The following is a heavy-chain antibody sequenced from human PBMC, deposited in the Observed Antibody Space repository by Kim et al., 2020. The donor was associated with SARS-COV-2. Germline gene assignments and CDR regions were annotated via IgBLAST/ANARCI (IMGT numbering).Heavy chain of an antibody. CDR3: ARAWGYYDSSGAHAFDI. CDR2: IYYSGST. Sequence: SETLSLTCTVSGGSISSYYWSWIRQPPGKGLEWIGYIYYSGSTNYNPSLKSRVTISVDTSKNQFSLKLSSVTAADTAVYYCARAWGYYDSSGAHAFDIWGQGTMVTVSS. CDR1: GGSISSYY. V-gene: IGHV4-59*01. D-gene: IGHD3-22*01. J-gene: IGHJ3*02.